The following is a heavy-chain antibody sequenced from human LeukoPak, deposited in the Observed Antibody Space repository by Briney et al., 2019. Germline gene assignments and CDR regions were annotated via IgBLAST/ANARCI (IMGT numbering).Heavy chain of an antibody. CDR2: ISWNSGSI. D-gene: IGHD6-13*01. CDR1: GFTFDDYA. CDR3: AKEGAAAGTLDY. J-gene: IGHJ4*02. Sequence: GGSVRLSCAASGFTFDDYAMRWVRQAPGKGLEWVSGISWNSGSIGYADSVKGRFTISRDNAKNSLYLQMNSLRAEDTALYYCAKEGAAAGTLDYWGQGTLVTVSS. V-gene: IGHV3-9*01.